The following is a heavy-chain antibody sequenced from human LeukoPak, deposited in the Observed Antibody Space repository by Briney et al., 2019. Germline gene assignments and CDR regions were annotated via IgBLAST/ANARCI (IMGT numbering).Heavy chain of an antibody. V-gene: IGHV1-46*01. CDR3: AREGAVATAMLSLDY. D-gene: IGHD5-18*01. CDR1: GYTFSNYY. CDR2: INPNFGST. J-gene: IGHJ4*02. Sequence: ASVKVSCKASGYTFSNYYMHWVRQAPGQGLEWMGIINPNFGSTSHAQKFQGRVTMTSDMSTSTVYMELSSLRFDDTAIYYCAREGAVATAMLSLDYWGQGALVTVSS.